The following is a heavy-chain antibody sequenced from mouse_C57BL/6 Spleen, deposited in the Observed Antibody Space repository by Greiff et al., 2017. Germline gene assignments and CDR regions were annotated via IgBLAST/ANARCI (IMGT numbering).Heavy chain of an antibody. D-gene: IGHD1-1*01. CDR1: GYAFSSYW. CDR2: IYPGDGDT. V-gene: IGHV1-80*01. CDR3: ARTITTVVYWYFDV. J-gene: IGHJ1*03. Sequence: VQLQQSGAELVKPGASVKISCKASGYAFSSYWMNWVKQRPGKGLEWIGQIYPGDGDTNNNGKFKGKATLTADKSSSTAYMQLSSLTSEDSAVYFCARTITTVVYWYFDVWGTGTTVTVSS.